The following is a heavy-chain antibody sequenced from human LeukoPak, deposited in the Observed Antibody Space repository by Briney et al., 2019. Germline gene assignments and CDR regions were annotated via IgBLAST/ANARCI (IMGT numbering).Heavy chain of an antibody. CDR2: INAYNGDT. CDR3: AGSGSGTWFDY. Sequence: ASVKVSCKASGYTFTSYGISWVRQAPGQGLEWMAWINAYNGDTNYAQKVQGRVTMTTDTSTSTAYMELRSLRSDDTAVYYCAGSGSGTWFDYWGQGTLVTVSS. V-gene: IGHV1-18*01. D-gene: IGHD1-26*01. CDR1: GYTFTSYG. J-gene: IGHJ4*02.